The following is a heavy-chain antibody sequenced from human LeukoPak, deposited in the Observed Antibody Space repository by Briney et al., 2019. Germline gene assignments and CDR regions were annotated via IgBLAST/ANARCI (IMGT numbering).Heavy chain of an antibody. Sequence: QAGGSLRLSCAASGFTFSNYAMSWVRQAPGKGLEWVSGISDSVDSTHYADSVKGRFTISRDNSKNTLYLQMNSLRAEDTALYYCAKDLARIGARQSDYWGQGTLVTVSS. V-gene: IGHV3-23*01. D-gene: IGHD6-6*01. CDR1: GFTFSNYA. CDR2: ISDSVDST. J-gene: IGHJ4*02. CDR3: AKDLARIGARQSDY.